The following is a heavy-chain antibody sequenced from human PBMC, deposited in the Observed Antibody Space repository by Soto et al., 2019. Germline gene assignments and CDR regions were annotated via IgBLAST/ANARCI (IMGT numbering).Heavy chain of an antibody. CDR3: ARHSNEYRKSLDY. V-gene: IGHV4-59*08. J-gene: IGHJ4*02. D-gene: IGHD1-1*01. Sequence: QLQLQESGPGLVKPSETLSLTCTVSGGSISGYYWSWIRQPPGKGLDWIAYIYYSGSSNSNPSLKSRVTISVDTSKNQFSLNLSSVTAADTAVYYCARHSNEYRKSLDYWGQGTLVTVSS. CDR2: IYYSGSS. CDR1: GGSISGYY.